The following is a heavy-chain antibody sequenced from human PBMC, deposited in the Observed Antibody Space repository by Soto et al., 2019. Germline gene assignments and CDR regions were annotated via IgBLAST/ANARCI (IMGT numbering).Heavy chain of an antibody. J-gene: IGHJ4*02. CDR2: TIPIFTTA. D-gene: IGHD3-10*01. V-gene: IGHV1-69*01. CDR3: ARVDSSLVRLVGQFYFDH. CDR1: GGTFNGYS. Sequence: QVQLVQSGAEVKEPGSSVKVSCKASGGTFNGYSISWVRQAPGQGLEWVGGTIPIFTTANYVQKFQGRLTMTGDESTSTAYMELSGLRSDDTAIYYCARVDSSLVRLVGQFYFDHWGQGTLVTVSS.